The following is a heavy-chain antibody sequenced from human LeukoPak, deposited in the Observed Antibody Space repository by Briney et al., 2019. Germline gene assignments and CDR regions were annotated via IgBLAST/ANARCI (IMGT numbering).Heavy chain of an antibody. J-gene: IGHJ6*02. CDR1: GAFISSGDYY. D-gene: IGHD3-16*01. CDR2: INHSGST. CDR3: ATLGDYYYYGMDV. Sequence: KSSETLSLTCTVSGAFISSGDYYWSWIRQPPGKGLEWIGEINHSGSTNYNPSLKSRVTISVDTSKNQFSLKLSSVTAADTAVYYCATLGDYYYYGMDVWGQGTTVTVSS. V-gene: IGHV4-34*01.